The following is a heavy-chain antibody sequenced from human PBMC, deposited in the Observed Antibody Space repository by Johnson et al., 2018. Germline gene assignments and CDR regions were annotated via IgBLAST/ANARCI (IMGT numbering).Heavy chain of an antibody. CDR2: IIPIFGTA. V-gene: IGHV1-69*01. CDR1: GGTFSSYA. D-gene: IGHD3-22*01. Sequence: VQLVQSGAEVKKPGSSVKVSCKASGGTFSSYAISWVRQAPGQGLEWMGGIIPIFGTANSAQKFRGRVTITADESTSTAYMELSSLRSEDTAVYYCAGTYYYDSSGYPAYFQHWGQGTLVTVSS. J-gene: IGHJ1*01. CDR3: AGTYYYDSSGYPAYFQH.